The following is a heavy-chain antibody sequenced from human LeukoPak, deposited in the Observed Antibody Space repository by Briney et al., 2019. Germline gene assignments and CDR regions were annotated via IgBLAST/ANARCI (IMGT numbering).Heavy chain of an antibody. J-gene: IGHJ4*02. Sequence: GGSLRLSCAASGFTVSTNYITWVRQAPGKGLEWVSVTYSGGRTYYADSVKGRFTISRDNSKNALNLQMHNLRAEDTAVYYCARDSSPDYWGQGTLVTVSS. CDR1: GFTVSTNY. D-gene: IGHD6-13*01. V-gene: IGHV3-53*01. CDR2: TYSGGRT. CDR3: ARDSSPDY.